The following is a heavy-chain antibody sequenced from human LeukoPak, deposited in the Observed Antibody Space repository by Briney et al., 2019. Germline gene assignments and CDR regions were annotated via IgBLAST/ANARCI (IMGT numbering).Heavy chain of an antibody. D-gene: IGHD5-18*01. Sequence: ASVKVSCKASGYIFTDYAIHWLRQAPGQRPEWMGWMNGGNGNTKYSQKFQGRITLIRDTSTTTAYMELRSLRSDDSAVYYCARGSSYGFSMGYWGQGTLVTVSS. V-gene: IGHV1-3*01. CDR1: GYIFTDYA. CDR2: MNGGNGNT. CDR3: ARGSSYGFSMGY. J-gene: IGHJ4*02.